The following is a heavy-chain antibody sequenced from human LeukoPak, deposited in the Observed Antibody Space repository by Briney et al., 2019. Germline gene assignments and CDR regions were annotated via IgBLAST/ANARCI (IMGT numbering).Heavy chain of an antibody. CDR3: ARIYYYDSSGYPD. V-gene: IGHV4-34*01. D-gene: IGHD3-22*01. CDR2: INHSGST. Sequence: SETLSLTCAVYGGSFSGYYWSWIRQPPGKGLEWIGEINHSGSTNYNPSLKSRVTISVDTSKNQFSLKLSSVTAADTAVHYCARIYYYDSSGYPDWGQGTLVTVSS. J-gene: IGHJ4*02. CDR1: GGSFSGYY.